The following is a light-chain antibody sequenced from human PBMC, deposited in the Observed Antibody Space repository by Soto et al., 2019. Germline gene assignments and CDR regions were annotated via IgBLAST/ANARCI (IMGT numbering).Light chain of an antibody. Sequence: QSVLTQPASVSGSLGQSITISCTGTISDIGSYHYVSWYQHHPGKAPKLIIYEVTNRPSGVSNRFSGSKSGNTASLTISGLQAEDEADYYCSSYTGSYTYVFGSGTKVTVL. CDR2: EVT. J-gene: IGLJ1*01. V-gene: IGLV2-14*01. CDR1: ISDIGSYHY. CDR3: SSYTGSYTYV.